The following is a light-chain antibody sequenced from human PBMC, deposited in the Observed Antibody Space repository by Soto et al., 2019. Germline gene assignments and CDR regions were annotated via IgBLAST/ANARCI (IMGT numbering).Light chain of an antibody. CDR2: GAS. Sequence: EIVMTPSPTTLSLSRGDRATLSCRAIQFISSHNLSWYQQKPGQAPRLLIYGASTRVTGIADRFSGSGSGTDDTLPISRLEHEDFAVYYCQYSGSASGWTFGRGTKVDIK. CDR3: QYSGSASGWT. CDR1: QFISSHN. V-gene: IGKV3-20*01. J-gene: IGKJ1*01.